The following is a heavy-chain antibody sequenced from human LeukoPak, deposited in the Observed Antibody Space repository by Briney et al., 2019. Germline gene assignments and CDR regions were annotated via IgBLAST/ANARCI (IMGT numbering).Heavy chain of an antibody. CDR1: GFTFSSYS. Sequence: GGSLRLSCAASGFTFSSYSMNWVRQAPGKGLEWVAVISYDGSNKYYADSVKGRFTISRDNSKNTLYLQMNSLRAEDTAVYYCAKDPHFDRIATAGAFDYWGQGTLVTVSS. CDR3: AKDPHFDRIATAGAFDY. J-gene: IGHJ4*02. D-gene: IGHD6-13*01. CDR2: ISYDGSNK. V-gene: IGHV3-30*18.